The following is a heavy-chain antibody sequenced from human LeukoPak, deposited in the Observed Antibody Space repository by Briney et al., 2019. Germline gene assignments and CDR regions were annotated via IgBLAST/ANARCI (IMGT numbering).Heavy chain of an antibody. CDR2: TRSKAYGGTT. D-gene: IGHD5-18*01. J-gene: IGHJ3*02. Sequence: PGRSLRLSCTASGFTFGDYAMSWVRQAPGKGLEWVGFTRSKAYGGTTEYAASVKGRFTISRDDSKSIAYLQMNSLKTEDTAVYYCGCGYSYGTDAFDIWGRGTMVTVSS. V-gene: IGHV3-49*04. CDR3: GCGYSYGTDAFDI. CDR1: GFTFGDYA.